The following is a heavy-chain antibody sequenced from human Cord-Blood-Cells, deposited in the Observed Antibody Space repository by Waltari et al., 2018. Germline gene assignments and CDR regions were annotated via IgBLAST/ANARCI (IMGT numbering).Heavy chain of an antibody. CDR3: ARDADMVQGVIMGY. V-gene: IGHV1-69*01. J-gene: IGHJ4*02. D-gene: IGHD3-10*01. CDR2: IIPIFGTA. CDR1: AGTFSSYA. Sequence: QLQRLQSGAEVKKPGPSVKVTCKASAGTFSSYALTWCRQDPGQGLEWMGGIIPIFGTANYAQKFQGRVTITADESTSTAYMELSSLRSEDTAVYYCARDADMVQGVIMGYWGQGTLVTVSS.